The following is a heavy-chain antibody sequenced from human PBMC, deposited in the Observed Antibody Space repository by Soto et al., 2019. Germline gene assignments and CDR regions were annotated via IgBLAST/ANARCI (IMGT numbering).Heavy chain of an antibody. J-gene: IGHJ4*02. CDR1: GFTFSSYA. CDR2: ISGSGGST. Sequence: VQLLESGGGLVQPGGSLRLSCAASGFTFSSYAMSWVRQAPGKGLEWVSAISGSGGSTYYADSVKGRFTISRDNSKNTLYLQMNSLRAEDTAVYYCAKTTRRGYSGYDYVSDYWGQGTLVTVSS. CDR3: AKTTRRGYSGYDYVSDY. D-gene: IGHD5-12*01. V-gene: IGHV3-23*01.